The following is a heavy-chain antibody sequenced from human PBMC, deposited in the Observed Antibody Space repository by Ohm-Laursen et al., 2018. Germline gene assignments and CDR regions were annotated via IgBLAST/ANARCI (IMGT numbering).Heavy chain of an antibody. J-gene: IGHJ3*02. V-gene: IGHV3-7*01. CDR3: AREMVWWELLNDAFDI. CDR2: IKQDGSEK. Sequence: SLRLSCSASGFTFSSYWMSWVRQAPGKGLEWVANIKQDGSEKYYVDSVKGRFTISRDNAKNSLYLQMNSLRAEDTAVYYCAREMVWWELLNDAFDIWGQGTMVTVSS. CDR1: GFTFSSYW. D-gene: IGHD1-26*01.